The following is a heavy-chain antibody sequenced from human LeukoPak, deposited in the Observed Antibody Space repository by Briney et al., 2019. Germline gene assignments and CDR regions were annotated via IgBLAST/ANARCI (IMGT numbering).Heavy chain of an antibody. V-gene: IGHV3-30*18. CDR2: ISYDGSEK. Sequence: GGSLRLSCAASGFTFNIAWMNWVRQAPGMGLEWLAVISYDGSEKYYADSVKGRFTISRDNSKNTLYLQMNSLRPEDTAVYYCAKAGLGELLRFYDWGQGTLVTVSS. CDR3: AKAGLGELLRFYD. J-gene: IGHJ4*02. CDR1: GFTFNIAW. D-gene: IGHD3-10*01.